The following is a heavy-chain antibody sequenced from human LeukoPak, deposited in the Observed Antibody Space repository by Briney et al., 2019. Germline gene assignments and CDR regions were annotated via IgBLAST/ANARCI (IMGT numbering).Heavy chain of an antibody. J-gene: IGHJ5*02. D-gene: IGHD3-22*01. CDR1: GVSISSGRYY. Sequence: SQTLSLTCTVSGVSISSGRYYWSCLRQPAGKGLVFIARIYTSGSANYNPSLKSRVTISVDTSKNQFSLKLSSVTAADTAVYYCARERHYYDSSGYYYVDWFDPWGQETLVTVSS. CDR2: IYTSGSA. V-gene: IGHV4-61*02. CDR3: ARERHYYDSSGYYYVDWFDP.